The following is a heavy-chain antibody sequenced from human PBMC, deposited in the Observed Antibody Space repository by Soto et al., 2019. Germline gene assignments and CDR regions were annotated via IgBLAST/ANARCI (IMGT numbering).Heavy chain of an antibody. Sequence: PGGSLRLSCAASGFTFSSFAMSWVRQAPGKGLEWVSAISGSGGSTYYADSVKGRFTISRDNSKNTLYLQMNSLRAEDTAVYYCAKNKLRYFDWYGMDVWGQGTTVTVSS. CDR1: GFTFSSFA. J-gene: IGHJ6*02. V-gene: IGHV3-23*01. D-gene: IGHD3-9*01. CDR2: ISGSGGST. CDR3: AKNKLRYFDWYGMDV.